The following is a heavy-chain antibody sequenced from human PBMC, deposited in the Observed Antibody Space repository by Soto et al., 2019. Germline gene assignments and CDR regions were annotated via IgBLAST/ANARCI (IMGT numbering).Heavy chain of an antibody. D-gene: IGHD6-6*01. CDR1: GFTFSSYS. Sequence: PGGSLRLSXAASGFTFSSYSMNWVRQAPGKGLEWVSSISSSSFSINYADSVKGRFSISRDNAQNSLHLQMSNLRAEDTAVYYCARNESSNIYGMDVWGQGTTVTVS. J-gene: IGHJ6*02. V-gene: IGHV3-21*01. CDR3: ARNESSNIYGMDV. CDR2: ISSSSFSI.